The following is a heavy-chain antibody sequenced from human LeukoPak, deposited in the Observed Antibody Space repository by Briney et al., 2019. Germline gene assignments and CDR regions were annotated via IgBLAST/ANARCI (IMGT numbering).Heavy chain of an antibody. V-gene: IGHV4-30-4*01. CDR3: ARDALIAAAQKDWFDP. J-gene: IGHJ5*02. D-gene: IGHD6-13*01. CDR2: IYYSGST. Sequence: SETLSLTCTVSGGSISSGDYYWSWIRQPPGKGLEWIGYIYYSGSTYYNPSLKSRVTISVDTSKNQFSLKLSSVTAADTAVYYCARDALIAAAQKDWFDPWGQGTLVTVSS. CDR1: GGSISSGDYY.